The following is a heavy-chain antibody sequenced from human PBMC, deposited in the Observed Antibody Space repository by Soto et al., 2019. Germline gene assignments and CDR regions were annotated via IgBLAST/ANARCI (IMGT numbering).Heavy chain of an antibody. CDR1: GFTFSSYW. CDR2: INSDGSNT. CDR3: ARDYSSGWLLDY. V-gene: IGHV3-74*01. Sequence: GGSLRLSCAASGFTFSSYWMHWVRQAPEKGLMWVAHINSDGSNTYYADSVKGRFTISRDNSKNTVYLQMNSLRAEDTAVYYCARDYSSGWLLDYWGQGTLVTVSS. D-gene: IGHD6-19*01. J-gene: IGHJ4*02.